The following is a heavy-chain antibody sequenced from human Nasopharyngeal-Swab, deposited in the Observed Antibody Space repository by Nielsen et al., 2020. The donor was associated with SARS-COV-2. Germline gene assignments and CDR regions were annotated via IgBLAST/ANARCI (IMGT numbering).Heavy chain of an antibody. CDR1: GYTFTSYY. CDR3: ARGGEMATSTRDAFDI. CDR2: INPSGGST. Sequence: ASVQVSCKASGYTFTSYYMHWVRQAPGQGLEWMGIINPSGGSTSYAQKFQGRVTMTRDTSTSTVYMELSSLRSEDTAVYYCARGGEMATSTRDAFDIWGQGTMVTVSS. D-gene: IGHD5-24*01. J-gene: IGHJ3*02. V-gene: IGHV1-46*01.